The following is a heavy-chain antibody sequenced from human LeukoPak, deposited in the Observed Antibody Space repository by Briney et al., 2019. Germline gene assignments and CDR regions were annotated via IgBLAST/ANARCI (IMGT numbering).Heavy chain of an antibody. CDR1: GFTFSSYS. CDR3: ARDTDKGFGEYDY. Sequence: GGSLRLSCAASGFTFSSYSMNWVRQAPGKGLEWVSYISSSSSTIYYADSVKGRFTISRDNSKNTLYLQMNSLRAEDTAVYYCARDTDKGFGEYDYWGQGTLVTVSS. D-gene: IGHD3-10*01. V-gene: IGHV3-48*01. J-gene: IGHJ4*02. CDR2: ISSSSSTI.